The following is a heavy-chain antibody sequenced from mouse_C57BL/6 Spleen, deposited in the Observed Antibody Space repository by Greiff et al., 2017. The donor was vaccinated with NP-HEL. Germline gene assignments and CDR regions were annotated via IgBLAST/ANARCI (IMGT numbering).Heavy chain of an antibody. CDR2: ISYDGSN. V-gene: IGHV3-6*01. CDR1: GYSITSGYY. D-gene: IGHD2-4*01. J-gene: IGHJ2*01. Sequence: EVQRVESGPGLVKPSQSLSLTCSVTGYSITSGYYWNWIRQFPGNKLEWMGYISYDGSNNYNPSLKNRISITRDTSKNQFFLKLNSVTTEDTATYYCASENDYSYFDYWGQGTTLTVSS. CDR3: ASENDYSYFDY.